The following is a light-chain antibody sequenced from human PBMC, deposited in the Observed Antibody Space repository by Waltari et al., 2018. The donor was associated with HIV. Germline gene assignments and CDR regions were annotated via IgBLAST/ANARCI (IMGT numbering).Light chain of an antibody. Sequence: QAVLTQPPSVSGTPGQTVTISCTGNSSNTGAGYDVHWYLQLPGTAPKLLIYPNANRPSGGPDRFSGSKSGSSASLVIAGLQAEDEADYYCQSYDNTLRAYVFGTGTKVTVL. CDR2: PNA. CDR1: SSNTGAGYD. J-gene: IGLJ1*01. V-gene: IGLV1-40*01. CDR3: QSYDNTLRAYV.